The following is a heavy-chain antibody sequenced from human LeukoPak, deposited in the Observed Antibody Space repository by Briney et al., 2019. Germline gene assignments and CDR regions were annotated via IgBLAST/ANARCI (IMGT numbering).Heavy chain of an antibody. CDR3: AKEDARELAALDFDY. CDR2: IRYDGSNK. V-gene: IGHV3-30*02. CDR1: GFTFSSYG. J-gene: IGHJ4*02. D-gene: IGHD6-6*01. Sequence: GGSLRLSCAASGFTFSSYGMHWVRQAPGKGLEWVAFIRYDGSNKYYADSVKGRFTISRDNSKNTLYLQMNSLRAEDTAVYYCAKEDARELAALDFDYWGQGTLVTVSS.